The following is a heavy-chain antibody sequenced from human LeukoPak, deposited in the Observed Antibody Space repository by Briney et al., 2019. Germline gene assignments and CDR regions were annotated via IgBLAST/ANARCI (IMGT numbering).Heavy chain of an antibody. Sequence: GGSLRLSCAASGFTFSSYWMSWVRPAPGKGLEWVANIKQDGSEKYYVDSVKGGFTISRDNAKNSLYLQMNSLRAEDTAVYYCARESVLLWFGFDYWGQGTLVTVSS. CDR2: IKQDGSEK. CDR1: GFTFSSYW. J-gene: IGHJ4*02. V-gene: IGHV3-7*01. CDR3: ARESVLLWFGFDY. D-gene: IGHD3-10*01.